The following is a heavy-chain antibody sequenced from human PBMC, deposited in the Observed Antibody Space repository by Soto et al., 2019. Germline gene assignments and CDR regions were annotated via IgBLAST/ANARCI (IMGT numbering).Heavy chain of an antibody. V-gene: IGHV1-69*13. J-gene: IGHJ4*02. CDR3: ARGVHYDSSGYYYFY. CDR2: IIPLFGTA. D-gene: IGHD3-22*01. CDR1: GGTFSAYA. Sequence: SVKVSCKASGGTFSAYAIDWVRQAPGQGLEWMGGIIPLFGTAKYAQNFQGRITITADESTNTAYMELRSLRSQDTAVYYCARGVHYDSSGYYYFYWGQGTMVTVSS.